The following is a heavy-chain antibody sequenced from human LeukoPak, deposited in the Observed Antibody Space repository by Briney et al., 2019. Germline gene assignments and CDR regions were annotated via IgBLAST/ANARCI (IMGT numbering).Heavy chain of an antibody. CDR2: IYYSGST. V-gene: IGHV4-59*01. D-gene: IGHD4-17*01. CDR1: GGSISNYY. CDR3: ARGEDYGDYSY. Sequence: SETLSLTCIVSGGSISNYYWSWIRQPPGKGLEWIGCIYYSGSTNYNPSLKSRVTISVDTSKNQFSLKLSSVTAADTAVYYCARGEDYGDYSYWGQGTLVTVSS. J-gene: IGHJ4*02.